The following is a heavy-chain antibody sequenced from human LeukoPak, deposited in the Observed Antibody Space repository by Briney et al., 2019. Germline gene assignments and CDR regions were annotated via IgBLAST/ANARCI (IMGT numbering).Heavy chain of an antibody. D-gene: IGHD6-13*01. CDR2: IRESGGST. CDR3: AKTKPYGTTWYGGID. Sequence: PGGSLRLSCVASGFTFSSYAMSWVRQAPGKGLEWVSAIRESGGSTHYTDSVKGRFTISRDNSKNTLYLQMKSLRAEDTAVYYCAKTKPYGTTWYGGIDWGQGALVTVSS. V-gene: IGHV3-23*01. J-gene: IGHJ4*02. CDR1: GFTFSSYA.